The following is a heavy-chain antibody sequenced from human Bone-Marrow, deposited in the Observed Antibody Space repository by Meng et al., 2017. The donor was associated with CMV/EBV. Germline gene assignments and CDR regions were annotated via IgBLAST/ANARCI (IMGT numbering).Heavy chain of an antibody. Sequence: SGFTFSSYWMHWVRQAPGKGLVWVSRINSDGSSTSYADSVKGRFTISRDNAKNTLYLQMNSLRAEDTAVYYCTRGRQYYDSSGYLDYWGQGTLVTVSS. CDR3: TRGRQYYDSSGYLDY. J-gene: IGHJ4*02. CDR2: INSDGSST. CDR1: GFTFSSYW. V-gene: IGHV3-74*01. D-gene: IGHD3-22*01.